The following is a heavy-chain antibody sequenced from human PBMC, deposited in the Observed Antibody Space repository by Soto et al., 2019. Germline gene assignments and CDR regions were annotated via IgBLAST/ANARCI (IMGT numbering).Heavy chain of an antibody. CDR2: ISYDGSNK. J-gene: IGHJ4*02. V-gene: IGHV3-30*18. D-gene: IGHD3-22*01. CDR1: GFTFSSYG. CDR3: AKVADSSGYYFDY. Sequence: QVQLVESGGGVVQPGRSLRLSCAASGFTFSSYGMHWVRQAPGKGLEWVAVISYDGSNKYYADSVKGRFTISRDNSKNTLYLQMNSLRAEDTAVYYCAKVADSSGYYFDYWGQGTLVTVSS.